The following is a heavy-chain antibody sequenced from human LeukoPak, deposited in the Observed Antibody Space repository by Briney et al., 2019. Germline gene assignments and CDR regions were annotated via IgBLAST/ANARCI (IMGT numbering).Heavy chain of an antibody. V-gene: IGHV7-4-1*02. D-gene: IGHD3-3*01. CDR1: GYIFPDFY. CDR2: INTNTGNP. Sequence: GASVKVSCKGSGYIFPDFYIYWVRQAPGQGLEWMGWINTNTGNPTYAQGFTGRFVFSLDTSVSTAYLQISSLKAEDTAVYYCAREAYYDFWSGTQNDYWGQGTLVTVSS. J-gene: IGHJ4*02. CDR3: AREAYYDFWSGTQNDY.